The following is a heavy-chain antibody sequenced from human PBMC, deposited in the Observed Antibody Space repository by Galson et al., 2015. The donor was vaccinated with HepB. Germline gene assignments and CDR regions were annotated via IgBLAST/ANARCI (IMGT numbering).Heavy chain of an antibody. CDR1: GFTFSSYA. D-gene: IGHD3-16*01. Sequence: SLRLSCAASGFTFSSYAMSWVRQSPGKGLEWVSLISGSGGTTDYADSVKGRFTISRDNSKNTLFPQMNSLRADDTAVYYCAKLGLRLGGDYWGQGTLATVSS. CDR3: AKLGLRLGGDY. CDR2: ISGSGGTT. V-gene: IGHV3-23*01. J-gene: IGHJ4*02.